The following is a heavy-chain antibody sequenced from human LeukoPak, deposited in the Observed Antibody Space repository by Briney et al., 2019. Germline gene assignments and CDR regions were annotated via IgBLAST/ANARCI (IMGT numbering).Heavy chain of an antibody. Sequence: GGSLRLSCAASGFTVSSNYMSWVRQAPGKGLEWVSVIYSGGSTYYADFVKGRFTISRDNSKNTLYLQMNSLRAEDTAVYYCARDPPTYYYYGMDVWGQGTTVTVSS. CDR3: ARDPPTYYYYGMDV. CDR2: IYSGGST. CDR1: GFTVSSNY. J-gene: IGHJ6*02. V-gene: IGHV3-66*01.